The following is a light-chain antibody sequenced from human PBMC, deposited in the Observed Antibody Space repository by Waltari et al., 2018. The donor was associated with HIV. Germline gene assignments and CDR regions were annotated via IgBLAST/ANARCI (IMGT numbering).Light chain of an antibody. V-gene: IGLV3-25*03. CDR1: ALATQY. CDR3: QSADSSGTYV. J-gene: IGLJ1*01. Sequence: SYELKQPPSVSVSPGPTATITCSGDALATQYAFWYQQKAGHAPVVIIYKDSERPSGIPERISGSSSGTTVTLTISEVQAEDEADYYCQSADSSGTYVFGSGTKVTVL. CDR2: KDS.